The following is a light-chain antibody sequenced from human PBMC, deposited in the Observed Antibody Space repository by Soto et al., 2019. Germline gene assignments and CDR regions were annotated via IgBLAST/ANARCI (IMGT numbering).Light chain of an antibody. J-gene: IGKJ3*01. CDR3: QQYGSSPFT. CDR1: QSVSSSY. V-gene: IGKV3-20*01. CDR2: GAS. Sequence: EIVLTQSPVTLSLSPGERATLSCRTSQSVSSSYLAWYQQKPGQAPRLLISGASSRATGIPHRFSGSGSGTDFTLTISRLEPEDFAVYYCQQYGSSPFTFGPGNKVDIK.